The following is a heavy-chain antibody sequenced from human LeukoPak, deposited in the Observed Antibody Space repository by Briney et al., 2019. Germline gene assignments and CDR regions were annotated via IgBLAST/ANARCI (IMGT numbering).Heavy chain of an antibody. Sequence: SETLSLTCTVSGGSIISSSYYWGWIRQPPGKGLEWIGSIYYTGSTYYNPSLKSRVTISVDTSKNQFSLKLSSVTAADTAVYYCAGELSSGSLSYWYFDLWGRGTLVTVSS. CDR2: IYYTGST. D-gene: IGHD1-26*01. CDR3: AGELSSGSLSYWYFDL. CDR1: GGSIISSSYY. J-gene: IGHJ2*01. V-gene: IGHV4-39*07.